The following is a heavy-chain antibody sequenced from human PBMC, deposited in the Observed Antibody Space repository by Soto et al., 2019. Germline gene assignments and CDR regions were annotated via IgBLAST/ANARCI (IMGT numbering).Heavy chain of an antibody. J-gene: IGHJ3*02. CDR3: ARENVGFNYADAFDI. D-gene: IGHD1-1*01. Sequence: ASVKVSCKASGGTFSSYAISWVRQAPGQGLEWMGGIIPIFGTANYAQKFQGRVTITADKSTSTAYMELSSLRSEDTAVYYCARENVGFNYADAFDIWGQGXMVTV. V-gene: IGHV1-69*06. CDR1: GGTFSSYA. CDR2: IIPIFGTA.